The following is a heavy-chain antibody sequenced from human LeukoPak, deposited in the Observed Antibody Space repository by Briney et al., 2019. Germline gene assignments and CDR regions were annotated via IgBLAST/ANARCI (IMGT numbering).Heavy chain of an antibody. J-gene: IGHJ6*04. CDR3: AREGVVVVAAYYYYGMDV. CDR1: GFTYSSYS. CDR2: ISSSSSYI. D-gene: IGHD2-15*01. Sequence: GGSLRLSCAASGFTYSSYSMNWVRQGPGKGLEWVSSISSSSSYIYYADSVKGRFTISRGNAKNSLYLQMNSLRAEDTAVYYCAREGVVVVAAYYYYGMDVWGKGTTVTVSS. V-gene: IGHV3-21*01.